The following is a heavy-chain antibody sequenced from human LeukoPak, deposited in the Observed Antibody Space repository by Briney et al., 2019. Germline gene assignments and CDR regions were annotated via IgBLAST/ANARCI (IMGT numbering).Heavy chain of an antibody. D-gene: IGHD3-10*01. V-gene: IGHV4-39*01. J-gene: IGHJ4*02. CDR3: ARGPPPMFRGLIRRFENDS. CDR2: IYYSGST. Sequence: SETLSLTCTVSGGSISSTTYYWGWIRQPPGKGLEWIGSIYYSGSTYYNPSLKSRVTISVDTSKNQFSLKLNSVTAADTAVYYCARGPPPMFRGLIRRFENDSWGQGTLVTVSS. CDR1: GGSISSTTYY.